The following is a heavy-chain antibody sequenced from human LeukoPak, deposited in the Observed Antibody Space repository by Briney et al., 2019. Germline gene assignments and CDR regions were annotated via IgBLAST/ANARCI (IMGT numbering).Heavy chain of an antibody. D-gene: IGHD3-22*01. CDR3: AQGYYDSSGYYSGGY. V-gene: IGHV1-18*01. J-gene: IGHJ4*02. CDR1: GYTFTRYG. CDR2: ISAYNGNT. Sequence: ASVTVSFKASGYTFTRYGISWVGQAPGQGREGVGWISAYNGNTNYAQKLQGRVTMTTDTSTSTDYMELRSLRSDDTAVYYCAQGYYDSSGYYSGGYWGQGTLVTVSS.